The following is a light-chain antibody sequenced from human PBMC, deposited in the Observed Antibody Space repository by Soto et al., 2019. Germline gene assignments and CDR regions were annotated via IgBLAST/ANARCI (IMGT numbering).Light chain of an antibody. V-gene: IGKV4-1*01. CDR3: QNYLDFPRT. Sequence: DIVMTQFPDSLAVSLGERATINCKSSQSLLYSPYIKDLLAWYQQKPGQPPKLIIYWASTRESGVPDRFSGSGSGTEFTLTINSLPAEDVAVYYCQNYLDFPRTFGQGTKVEIK. J-gene: IGKJ1*01. CDR1: QSLLYSPYIKDL. CDR2: WAS.